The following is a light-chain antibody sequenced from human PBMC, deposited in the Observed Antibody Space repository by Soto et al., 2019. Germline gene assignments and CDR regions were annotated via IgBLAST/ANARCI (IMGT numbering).Light chain of an antibody. Sequence: EIVMTQSPATLSVSPGETATLSCRASESVRSNLAWYQQKPGQAPRLLIYDASTRATGIPARFSGSGSGTEFTLTIASLQSEDFAVYYCQQYNNWPWTFGQGTKVEIK. CDR3: QQYNNWPWT. CDR2: DAS. CDR1: ESVRSN. V-gene: IGKV3-15*01. J-gene: IGKJ1*01.